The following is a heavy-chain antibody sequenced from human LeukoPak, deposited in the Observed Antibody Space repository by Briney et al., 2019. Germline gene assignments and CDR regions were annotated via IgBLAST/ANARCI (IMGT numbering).Heavy chain of an antibody. CDR1: GYTFTGYY. Sequence: ASVRVSCKASGYTFTGYYMHWVRQAPGQGLEWMGWINPNSGGTNYAQKFQGWVTMTRDTSISTAYMELSRLRSDDTAVYYCARDSDHYDFPNAFDIWGQGTMVTVSS. CDR2: INPNSGGT. J-gene: IGHJ3*02. D-gene: IGHD3-3*01. CDR3: ARDSDHYDFPNAFDI. V-gene: IGHV1-2*04.